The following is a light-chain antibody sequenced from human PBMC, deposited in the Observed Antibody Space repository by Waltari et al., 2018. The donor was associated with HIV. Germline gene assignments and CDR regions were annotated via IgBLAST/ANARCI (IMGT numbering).Light chain of an antibody. V-gene: IGLV2-14*03. Sequence: QSALTQPASVSGSPGQSITISCTGTSSDVGGYKYVSWYQQHPGKAPKPMIYDVSKRPSVVSMRFSGSKSGNTASLTISGLQAEDEADYYCSSYTSSSTYVFGTGTKVTVL. J-gene: IGLJ1*01. CDR3: SSYTSSSTYV. CDR1: SSDVGGYKY. CDR2: DVS.